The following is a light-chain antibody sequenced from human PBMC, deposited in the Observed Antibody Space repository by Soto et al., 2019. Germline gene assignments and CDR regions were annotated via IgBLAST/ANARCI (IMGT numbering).Light chain of an antibody. CDR2: AAS. CDR3: QQYGSSLFT. Sequence: EIVLTQSPGTLSLSPGERATLSCRASQSVSSSFLAWYQQKPGQAPRLLIYAASSRATGIPDRFSGSGSGTDFTLTISTLEPEEYAVYYCQQYGSSLFTFGPGTKVDIK. CDR1: QSVSSSF. V-gene: IGKV3-20*01. J-gene: IGKJ3*01.